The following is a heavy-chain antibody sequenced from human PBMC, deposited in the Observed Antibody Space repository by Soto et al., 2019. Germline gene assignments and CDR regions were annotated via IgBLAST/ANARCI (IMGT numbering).Heavy chain of an antibody. CDR2: ISGYSGHT. CDR1: GYTFSSYG. V-gene: IGHV1-18*01. J-gene: IGHJ4*02. Sequence: QVQLVQSGAEVKKPGASVKLSCKASGYTFSSYGISWVRQAPGQGLEWMGWISGYSGHTYYAQKFQGRVTMTTDTSTNTVYMELRSLRSDDTAVYYCARERDNKSEHSSGWYDDFWGQGTLVTVSS. D-gene: IGHD6-19*01. CDR3: ARERDNKSEHSSGWYDDF.